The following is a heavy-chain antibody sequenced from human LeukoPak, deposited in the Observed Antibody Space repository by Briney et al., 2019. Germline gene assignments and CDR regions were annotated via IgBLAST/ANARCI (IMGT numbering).Heavy chain of an antibody. CDR3: ARSVSWGLLVRDDAFDI. J-gene: IGHJ3*02. Sequence: SETLSLTCAVSGGSISSGDYSWSWVRQPPGKGLEWIGYIHYSGSTNYNPSLKSRVTTSVDTSKKQFSLKLRSVTAADTAVYYCARSVSWGLLVRDDAFDIWGQGTMVTVSS. CDR2: IHYSGST. V-gene: IGHV4-61*08. CDR1: GGSISSGDYS. D-gene: IGHD2-21*01.